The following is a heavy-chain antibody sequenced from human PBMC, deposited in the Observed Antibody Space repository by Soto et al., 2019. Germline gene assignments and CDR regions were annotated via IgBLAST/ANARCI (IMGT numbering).Heavy chain of an antibody. CDR2: IIPIFGTA. J-gene: IGHJ6*02. D-gene: IGHD1-7*01. V-gene: IGHV1-69*13. CDR3: ARIETGTTWFGNYYYGMDV. Sequence: ASVKVSCKASGGTFSSYAISWVRQAPGQGLEWMGGIIPIFGTANYAQKFQGRVTITADESTSTAYMELSSLRSEDTAVYYCARIETGTTWFGNYYYGMDVWGQGTTVTVSS. CDR1: GGTFSSYA.